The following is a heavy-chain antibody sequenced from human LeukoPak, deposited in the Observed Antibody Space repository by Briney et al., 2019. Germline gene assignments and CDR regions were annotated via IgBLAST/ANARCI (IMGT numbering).Heavy chain of an antibody. V-gene: IGHV3-9*01. CDR2: ISWNSGSI. CDR3: ATNRTTGGHRFDY. Sequence: EPGRSLRLSCAASGFTFDDYAMHWVRQAPGKGLEWVSSISWNSGSIGYADSVKGRFTISRDNAKNSLYLQMDSLRAEDTAVYYCATNRTTGGHRFDYWGQGTLVTVSS. CDR1: GFTFDDYA. J-gene: IGHJ4*02. D-gene: IGHD1-1*01.